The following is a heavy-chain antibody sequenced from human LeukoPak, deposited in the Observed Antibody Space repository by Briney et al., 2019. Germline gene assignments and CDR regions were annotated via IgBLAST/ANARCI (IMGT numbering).Heavy chain of an antibody. Sequence: SAGSLRLSCPTSGFADSSSYMSWVRQAPGKGLEWVSILYSSGSTYYADSVKGRFSISRDTSKNTLYLEMNSLRVEDTAVYYCAKDRAASGTGSYYYMDVWGKGTTVTVSS. D-gene: IGHD6-13*01. V-gene: IGHV3-53*01. CDR2: LYSSGST. J-gene: IGHJ6*03. CDR1: GFADSSSY. CDR3: AKDRAASGTGSYYYMDV.